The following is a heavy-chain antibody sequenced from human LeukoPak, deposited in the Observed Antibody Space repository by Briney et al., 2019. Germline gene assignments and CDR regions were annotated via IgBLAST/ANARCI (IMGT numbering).Heavy chain of an antibody. D-gene: IGHD5-18*01. CDR3: ARETAMVTIGY. J-gene: IGHJ4*02. Sequence: TSETLSLTCAVYGGSFSGYYWSWIRQPPGKGLEWIGYIYYSGSTNYNPSLKSRVTISVDTSKNQFSLKLSSVTAADTAVYYCARETAMVTIGYWGQGTLVTVSS. CDR2: IYYSGST. V-gene: IGHV4-59*01. CDR1: GGSFSGYY.